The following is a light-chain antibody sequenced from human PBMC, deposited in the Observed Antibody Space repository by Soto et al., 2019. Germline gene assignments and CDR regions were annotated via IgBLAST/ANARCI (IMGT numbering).Light chain of an antibody. CDR1: QSVSNNY. J-gene: IGKJ1*01. V-gene: IGKV3-20*01. CDR2: GAS. CDR3: QQYGSSGT. Sequence: EIVLTQSPGTLSLSPGERATLSCRASQSVSNNYLAWYQQKPGQAPRLLIYGASNRATGIPDRFSGSGPGTDSTLTISRLEPEDFAVYYCQQYGSSGTFGQGTKVDIK.